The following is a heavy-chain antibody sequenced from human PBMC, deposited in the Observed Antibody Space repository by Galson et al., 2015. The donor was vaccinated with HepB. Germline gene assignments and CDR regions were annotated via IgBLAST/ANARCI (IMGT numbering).Heavy chain of an antibody. J-gene: IGHJ4*02. CDR2: IYYSGST. D-gene: IGHD3-10*01. CDR3: ARSEHYGSGSYYYYFDY. CDR1: GGSFSGYY. V-gene: IGHV4-59*01. Sequence: TLSLTCAVYGGSFSGYYWSWIRQPPGKGLEWIGYIYYSGSTNYNPSLKSRVTISVDTSKNQFSLKLSSVTAADTAVYYCARSEHYGSGSYYYYFDYWGQGTLVTVSS.